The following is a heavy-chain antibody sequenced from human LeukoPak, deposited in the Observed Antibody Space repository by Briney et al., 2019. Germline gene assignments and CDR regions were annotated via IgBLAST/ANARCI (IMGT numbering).Heavy chain of an antibody. V-gene: IGHV3-53*01. J-gene: IGHJ3*02. CDR1: GFTVSTSY. CDR2: IYGGHTA. Sequence: PGGSLRLSCAASGFTVSTSYMNWVRQAPGKGLEGVSVIYGGHTAYYADSVKDRFTISRDNPKNTLNLQMNSLRAEDTAVYYCAREIGPLGGAFDIWGQGTMVTVSS. CDR3: AREIGPLGGAFDI. D-gene: IGHD7-27*01.